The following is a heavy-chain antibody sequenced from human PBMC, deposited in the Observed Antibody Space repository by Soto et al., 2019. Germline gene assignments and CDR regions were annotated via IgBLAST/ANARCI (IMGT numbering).Heavy chain of an antibody. CDR1: ESSQMKYL. J-gene: IGHJ5*02. CDR3: MRRGHTGSFNWFDL. Sequence: NVACKGAESSQMKYLCSWRRLHTGQGLEWMGWMNPNSGNTGYALKFQGRVSMTRNTSIYTVYLELSSLASDDTAVYYSMRRGHTGSFNWFDLWGQGTLVTVSS. CDR2: MNPNSGNT. D-gene: IGHD1-1*01. V-gene: IGHV1-8*01.